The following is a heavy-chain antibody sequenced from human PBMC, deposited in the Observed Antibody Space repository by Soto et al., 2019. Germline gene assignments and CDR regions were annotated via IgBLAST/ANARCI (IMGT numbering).Heavy chain of an antibody. D-gene: IGHD7-27*01. V-gene: IGHV4-39*01. CDR2: IYYSGST. CDR1: GASISSNTYY. Sequence: PSETLSLTCTVSGASISSNTYYWAWIRRPPGKGLECIGSIYYSGSTYYNPSLKSRVTISVDTSKNQFSLKLSSVTAADTAVYYCARGPSGDKVDYWGQGIQVTVSS. J-gene: IGHJ4*02. CDR3: ARGPSGDKVDY.